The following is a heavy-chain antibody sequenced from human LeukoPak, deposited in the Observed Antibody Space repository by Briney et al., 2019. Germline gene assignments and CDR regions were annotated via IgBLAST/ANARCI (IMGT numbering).Heavy chain of an antibody. V-gene: IGHV3-21*01. D-gene: IGHD3-10*01. CDR1: GFTSSSYS. CDR2: ISSSSSYI. J-gene: IGHJ6*02. Sequence: GGSLRLSCAASGFTSSSYSMNWVRQAPGKGLEWVSSISSSSSYIYYADSVKGRFTISRDNAKNSLYLQMNSLRAEDTAVYYCARYGSGSYLRYYYYGMDVWGQGTTVTVSS. CDR3: ARYGSGSYLRYYYYGMDV.